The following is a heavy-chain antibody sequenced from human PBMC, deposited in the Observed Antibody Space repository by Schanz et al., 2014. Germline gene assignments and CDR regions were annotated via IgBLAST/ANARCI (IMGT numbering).Heavy chain of an antibody. D-gene: IGHD2-21*01. CDR3: AKGKLLSYYFDY. V-gene: IGHV3-7*03. Sequence: EVQLVESGGGLVQPGGSLRLSCAASRFTFSDYWMSWVRQAPGKGLEWVANMNQDGSVKNYVDSVKGRFTISRDNSKNTLYLQMNSLRAEDTAVYYCAKGKLLSYYFDYWGQGTLVTVSS. J-gene: IGHJ4*02. CDR2: MNQDGSVK. CDR1: RFTFSDYW.